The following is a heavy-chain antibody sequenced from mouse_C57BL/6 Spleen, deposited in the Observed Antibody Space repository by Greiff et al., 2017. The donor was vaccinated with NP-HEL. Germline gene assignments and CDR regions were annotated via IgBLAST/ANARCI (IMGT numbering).Heavy chain of an antibody. V-gene: IGHV1-59*01. CDR2: IDPSDSYT. J-gene: IGHJ2*01. CDR3: ALDGYYVGY. CDR1: GYTFTSYW. Sequence: VQLQQPGAELVRPGTSVKLSCKASGYTFTSYWMHWVKQRPGQGLEWIGVIDPSDSYTNYNQKFKGKATLTVDTSSSTAYMQLSSLTSEDSAVYDCALDGYYVGYWGQGTTLTVSS. D-gene: IGHD2-3*01.